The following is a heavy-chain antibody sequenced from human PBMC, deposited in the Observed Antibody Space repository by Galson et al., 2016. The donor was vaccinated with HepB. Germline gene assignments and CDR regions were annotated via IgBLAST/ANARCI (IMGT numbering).Heavy chain of an antibody. CDR1: GFTFSSYW. Sequence: SLRLSCAASGFTFSSYWMHWVRQAPGKGLVWVSRTNSDGSSTTYADSVKGRFSVSRDNSKNTLHLQMNSLRAEDTAVYYCARGNYGDYSFDYWGQGTLVTVSS. J-gene: IGHJ4*02. CDR3: ARGNYGDYSFDY. D-gene: IGHD4-17*01. CDR2: TNSDGSST. V-gene: IGHV3-74*01.